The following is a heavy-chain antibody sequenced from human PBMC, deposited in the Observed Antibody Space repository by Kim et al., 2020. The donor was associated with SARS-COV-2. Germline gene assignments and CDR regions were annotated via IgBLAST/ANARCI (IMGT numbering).Heavy chain of an antibody. CDR3: ARDNSRSRYSSDWYTYYYYGMDV. D-gene: IGHD6-19*01. CDR2: IHSDGSST. J-gene: IGHJ6*02. Sequence: GGSLRLSCAASGFTFSSYWMHWVRQAPGKGLVWVSRIHSDGSSTSYADPVKGRFTISRDNANNTLYTQMNSLRAEDTAVYYCARDNSRSRYSSDWYTYYYYGMDVWGQGTTVTVSS. CDR1: GFTFSSYW. V-gene: IGHV3-74*01.